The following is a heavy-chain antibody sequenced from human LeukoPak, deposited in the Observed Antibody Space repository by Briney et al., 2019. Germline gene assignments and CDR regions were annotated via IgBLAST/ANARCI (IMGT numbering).Heavy chain of an antibody. D-gene: IGHD3-10*01. V-gene: IGHV3-7*01. CDR1: GFIFSNYW. J-gene: IGHJ6*02. Sequence: GGSLRLSCAASGFIFSNYWMSWVRQAPGKGLEWVANIKQDGSEKYYVDSVKGRFTISRDNAKNSLYLQMNSLRAEDTAVYYCARLTFSGRPRYYGMDVWGQGTTVTVSS. CDR2: IKQDGSEK. CDR3: ARLTFSGRPRYYGMDV.